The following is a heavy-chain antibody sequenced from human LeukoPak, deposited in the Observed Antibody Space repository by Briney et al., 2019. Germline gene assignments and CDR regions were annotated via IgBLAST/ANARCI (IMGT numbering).Heavy chain of an antibody. CDR3: ASELVEMAEKEGYFDY. V-gene: IGHV1-69*05. CDR1: GGTFSSYA. Sequence: SVKVSCKASGGTFSSYAISWVRQAPGQGLEWMGGIIPIFGTANYAQKFQGRVTITTDESTSTAYMELSSLRSEDTAVYSCASELVEMAEKEGYFDYWGQGTLVTVSS. CDR2: IIPIFGTA. J-gene: IGHJ4*02. D-gene: IGHD5-24*01.